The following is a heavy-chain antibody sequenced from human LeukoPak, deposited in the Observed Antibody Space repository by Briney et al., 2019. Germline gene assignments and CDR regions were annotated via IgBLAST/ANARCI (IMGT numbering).Heavy chain of an antibody. CDR1: GFTFSSYW. J-gene: IGHJ3*02. D-gene: IGHD2-2*01. CDR3: ASLIVVVPVALRQSDGFDI. CDR2: IKQDGSEE. V-gene: IGHV3-7*01. Sequence: GGSLRLSCAASGFTFSSYWMSWVRQAPGKGLESVANIKQDGSEEDYVDSVKGRFTISRDNAKNSLYLQMNSLRAEDTAVYYCASLIVVVPVALRQSDGFDIWGQGTMVTVSS.